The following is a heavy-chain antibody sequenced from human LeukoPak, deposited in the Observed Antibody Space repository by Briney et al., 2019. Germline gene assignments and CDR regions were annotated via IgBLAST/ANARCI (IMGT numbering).Heavy chain of an antibody. J-gene: IGHJ4*02. V-gene: IGHV3-33*01. CDR2: IWYDGRKT. CDR3: ARGGGYYDSSGYPLLDY. Sequence: GRSLRLSCAASGFKFSDYGMYRVRQAPGKGLEWVAPIWYDGRKTHYGDSVKGRFTVARDNSNNTLHLQMNTLRAEDTAVYYCARGGGYYDSSGYPLLDYWGQGTLVTVSS. D-gene: IGHD3-22*01. CDR1: GFKFSDYG.